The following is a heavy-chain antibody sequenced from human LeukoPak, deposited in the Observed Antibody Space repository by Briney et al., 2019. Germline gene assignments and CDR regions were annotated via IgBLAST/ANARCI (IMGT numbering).Heavy chain of an antibody. CDR1: GFTFSSYA. D-gene: IGHD3-3*01. J-gene: IGHJ4*02. V-gene: IGHV3-23*01. CDR2: ISGSGGST. Sequence: SLRLSCAASGFTFSSYAMSWVRQAPGKGLEWVSAISGSGGSTYYADSVKGRFTISRDNSKNTLYLQMNSLRAEDTAVYYCAKDLAIFGVVINGVDYWGQGTLVTVSS. CDR3: AKDLAIFGVVINGVDY.